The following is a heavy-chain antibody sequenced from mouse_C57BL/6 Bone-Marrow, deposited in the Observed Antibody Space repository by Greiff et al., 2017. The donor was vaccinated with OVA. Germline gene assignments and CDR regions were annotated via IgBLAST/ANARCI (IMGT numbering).Heavy chain of an antibody. D-gene: IGHD2-5*01. CDR3: ARDSNLYYAMDY. CDR1: GYAFTNYL. Sequence: QVQLKQSGAELVRPGTSVKVSCKASGYAFTNYLIEWVKQRPGQGLEWIGVINPGSGGTNYNEKFKGKATLTADKSSSTAYMQLSSLTSEDSAVYFCARDSNLYYAMDYWGQGTSVTGSS. CDR2: INPGSGGT. V-gene: IGHV1-54*01. J-gene: IGHJ4*01.